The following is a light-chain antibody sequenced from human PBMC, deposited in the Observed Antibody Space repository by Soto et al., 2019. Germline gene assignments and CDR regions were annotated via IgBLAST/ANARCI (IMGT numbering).Light chain of an antibody. CDR3: ATWDVSLSGWV. CDR1: SSNMGSIT. Sequence: QSVLTQAPSASGTPGQRVTISCSRGSSNMGSITVNWYQVLPGTAPKLLIYSNDQRPSGVPDRFSGSKSGTSASLAISGLQTEAEADYFCATWDVSLSGWVFGGGTKVTVL. J-gene: IGLJ3*02. V-gene: IGLV1-44*01. CDR2: SND.